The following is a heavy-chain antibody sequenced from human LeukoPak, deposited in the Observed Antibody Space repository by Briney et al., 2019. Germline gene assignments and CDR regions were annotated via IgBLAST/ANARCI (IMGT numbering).Heavy chain of an antibody. J-gene: IGHJ1*01. CDR1: GFTFDDYG. CDR3: AREGYCSSTSCSDAEYFQH. D-gene: IGHD2-2*01. Sequence: PGGSLRLSCAASGFTFDDYGVSWVRQAPGKGLEWVPGINWNGGSTGYADSVKGRFTISRDNAKNSLYLQMNSLRAEDTALYYCAREGYCSSTSCSDAEYFQHWGQGTLVTVSS. CDR2: INWNGGST. V-gene: IGHV3-20*04.